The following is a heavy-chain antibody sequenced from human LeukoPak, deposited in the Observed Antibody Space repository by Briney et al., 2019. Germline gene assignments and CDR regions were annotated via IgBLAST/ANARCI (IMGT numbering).Heavy chain of an antibody. Sequence: GGSLRLSCAASGFTFSGSAMHWVRQASGKGLEWVGRIRSKANSYATAYAASVKGRFTISRDDSKNTAYLQMNSLKTEDTAVYYCTSAGDIVVVPAARREYYYYGMDVWGQGTTVTVSS. CDR1: GFTFSGSA. CDR3: TSAGDIVVVPAARREYYYYGMDV. CDR2: IRSKANSYAT. D-gene: IGHD2-2*01. J-gene: IGHJ6*02. V-gene: IGHV3-73*01.